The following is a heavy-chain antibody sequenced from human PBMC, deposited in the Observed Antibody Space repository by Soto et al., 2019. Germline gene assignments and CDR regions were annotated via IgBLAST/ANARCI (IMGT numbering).Heavy chain of an antibody. CDR3: AIENGYRRSWFEFDY. Sequence: EVQLLESGGGLVQPGGSLRLSCAASGFTFSSYAMSWVRQAPGKGLEWVSAISGSGGSTYYADSVKGRFTISRDNSKNTLYLQMNSLRAEDTAVYYGAIENGYRRSWFEFDYWGQGTLVTVSS. D-gene: IGHD6-13*01. CDR2: ISGSGGST. V-gene: IGHV3-23*01. CDR1: GFTFSSYA. J-gene: IGHJ4*02.